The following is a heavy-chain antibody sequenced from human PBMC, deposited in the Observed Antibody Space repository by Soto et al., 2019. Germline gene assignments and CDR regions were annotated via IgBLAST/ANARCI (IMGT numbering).Heavy chain of an antibody. CDR3: AKRNGSGSYYFDY. CDR1: GFTFSSYA. J-gene: IGHJ4*02. CDR2: ISGSGGST. Sequence: VGSLRLSCAASGFTFSSYAMSWVRQAPGKGLEWVSAISGSGGSTYYADSVKGRFTISRDNSKNTLYLQMNSLRAEDTAVYYRAKRNGSGSYYFDYWGQGTLVTVSS. D-gene: IGHD3-10*01. V-gene: IGHV3-23*01.